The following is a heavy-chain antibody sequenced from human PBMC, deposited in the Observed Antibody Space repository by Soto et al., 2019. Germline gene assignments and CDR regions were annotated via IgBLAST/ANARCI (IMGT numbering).Heavy chain of an antibody. D-gene: IGHD3-10*02. V-gene: IGHV1-24*01. CDR2: FDPEDGET. CDR3: ATALFRCCPRNKGGKVWFDP. J-gene: IGHJ5*02. Sequence: SVMVSWKDSGYTLTELSMHWVRQAPGKGLEWMGGFDPEDGETIYAQKFQGRVTMTEDTSTDTAYMELSSLRSEDTAVDYCATALFRCCPRNKGGKVWFDPSGQGTLVTVSS. CDR1: GYTLTELS.